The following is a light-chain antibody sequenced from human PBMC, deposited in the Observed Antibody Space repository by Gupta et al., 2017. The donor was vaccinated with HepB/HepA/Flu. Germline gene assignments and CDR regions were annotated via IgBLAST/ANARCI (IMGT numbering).Light chain of an antibody. J-gene: IGKJ3*01. CDR3: QQYGSSPFT. Sequence: EIVLTQSPGTLSLSPGERATLSCRASQSVSSSYLAWYQQKPGQAPRLLTYGASSRATGIPDRFSGSGSGTDFTLTISRLEPEDFAVYYCQQYGSSPFTFGPGTKVDIQ. CDR2: GAS. CDR1: QSVSSSY. V-gene: IGKV3-20*01.